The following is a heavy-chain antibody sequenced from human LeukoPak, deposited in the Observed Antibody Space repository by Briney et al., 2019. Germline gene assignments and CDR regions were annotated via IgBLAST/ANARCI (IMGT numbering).Heavy chain of an antibody. CDR2: ISGSGGST. J-gene: IGHJ4*02. Sequence: GGSLRLSCAASGFTFSSYAMNWVRQAPGRGLEWVAGISGSGGSTYYEKSVKGRVTISRDNSENTLFLQIRSLSAEDTAVYYCVKDCSGGSGSLFTTFEYWGQGSLVTVSS. CDR3: VKDCSGGSGSLFTTFEY. D-gene: IGHD3-10*01. CDR1: GFTFSSYA. V-gene: IGHV3-23*01.